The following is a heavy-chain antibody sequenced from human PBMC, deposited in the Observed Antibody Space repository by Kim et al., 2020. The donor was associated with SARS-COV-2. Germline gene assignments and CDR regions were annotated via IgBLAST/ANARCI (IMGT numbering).Heavy chain of an antibody. Sequence: GGSLRLSCAASGFTFDDYTMHWVRQAPGKGLEWVSLISWDGGSTYYADSVKGRFTISRDNSKNSLYLQMNSLRTEDTALYYCAKGWLQLDYYYGMDVWGQGTTVTVSS. J-gene: IGHJ6*02. CDR1: GFTFDDYT. V-gene: IGHV3-43*01. CDR3: AKGWLQLDYYYGMDV. CDR2: ISWDGGST. D-gene: IGHD5-12*01.